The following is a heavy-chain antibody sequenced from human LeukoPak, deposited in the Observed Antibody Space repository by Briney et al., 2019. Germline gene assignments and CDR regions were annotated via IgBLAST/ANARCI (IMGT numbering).Heavy chain of an antibody. CDR2: IYTSGST. D-gene: IGHD3-3*01. V-gene: IGHV4-4*07. Sequence: SETLSLTCTVSGGSISSYYWSWIRQPAGKGLEWIGRIYTSGSTNYNPSLKSRVTMSVDTSENQFSLKLSSVTAADTAVYYCARDIGDYYYYYYMDVWGKGTTVTVSS. CDR1: GGSISSYY. J-gene: IGHJ6*03. CDR3: ARDIGDYYYYYYMDV.